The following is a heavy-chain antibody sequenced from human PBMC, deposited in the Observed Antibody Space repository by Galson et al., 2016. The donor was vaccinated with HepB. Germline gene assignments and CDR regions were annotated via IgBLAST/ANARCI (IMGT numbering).Heavy chain of an antibody. CDR1: GFTFSSHA. Sequence: SLRLSCAASGFTFSSHAMHWVRQAPGKGLEWLAVISFDGNNNFYMDSVKGRFTLSRDNSKNTAFLQMNSLRVDDTAVYYCASFGGVIAYDAFDIWGQGTMVTVSS. CDR2: ISFDGNNN. J-gene: IGHJ3*02. D-gene: IGHD3-16*02. V-gene: IGHV3-30-3*01. CDR3: ASFGGVIAYDAFDI.